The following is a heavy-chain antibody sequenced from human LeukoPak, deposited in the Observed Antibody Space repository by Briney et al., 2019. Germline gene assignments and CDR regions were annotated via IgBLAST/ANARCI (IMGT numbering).Heavy chain of an antibody. CDR2: IIPIFGTA. V-gene: IGHV1-69*13. CDR1: GGTFSSYA. J-gene: IGHJ6*03. Sequence: ASVKVSCKASGGTFSSYAISWVRQAPGQGLEWMGGIIPIFGTANYAQKFQGRVTITADESTSTAYMELSSLRSEDTAVYYCARALNIHGHRRYYYMDVWGKGTTVTISS. CDR3: ARALNIHGHRRYYYMDV. D-gene: IGHD2/OR15-2a*01.